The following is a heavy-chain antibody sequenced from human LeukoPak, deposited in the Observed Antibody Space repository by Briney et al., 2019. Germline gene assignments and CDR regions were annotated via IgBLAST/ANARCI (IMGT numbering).Heavy chain of an antibody. V-gene: IGHV3-21*01. CDR3: ARDFSPNQIAAASRYYGMDV. CDR2: ISSSSSYI. Sequence: PGGSLRLSCAASGFTFSSYSMNWVRQAPGKGLEWVSSISSSSSYIYYADSVKGRFTISRDNAKNSLYLQMNSPRAEDTAVYYCARDFSPNQIAAASRYYGMDVWGQGTTVTVSS. D-gene: IGHD6-13*01. CDR1: GFTFSSYS. J-gene: IGHJ6*02.